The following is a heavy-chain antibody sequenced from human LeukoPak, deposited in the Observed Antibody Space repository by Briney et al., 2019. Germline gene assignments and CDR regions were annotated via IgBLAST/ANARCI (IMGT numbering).Heavy chain of an antibody. Sequence: SVKVSCKASGGTFSSYAISWVRQAPGQGLEWMGGIIPIFGTANYAQKFQGRVTITADESTSTAYMELSSLRSEDTAVYYCARGGGIAVAGTLPPDYWGQGTLDTVSS. D-gene: IGHD6-19*01. CDR1: GGTFSSYA. V-gene: IGHV1-69*13. J-gene: IGHJ4*02. CDR3: ARGGGIAVAGTLPPDY. CDR2: IIPIFGTA.